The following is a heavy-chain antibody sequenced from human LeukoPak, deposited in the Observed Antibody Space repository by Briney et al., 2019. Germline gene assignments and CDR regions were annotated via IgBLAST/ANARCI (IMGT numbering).Heavy chain of an antibody. CDR1: GLTFSRYS. J-gene: IGHJ6*03. V-gene: IGHV3-48*01. Sequence: PGGSLRLSCGASGLTFSRYSMHWVRQSPGKGVEWVSYFSSSSSTIYYADSVKGRFTMSRDNAKNSLYPQMNSLRAEDTAVYYCAREGSQWLAKHYYYYYYMDVWGKGTTVTVSS. D-gene: IGHD6-19*01. CDR2: FSSSSSTI. CDR3: AREGSQWLAKHYYYYYYMDV.